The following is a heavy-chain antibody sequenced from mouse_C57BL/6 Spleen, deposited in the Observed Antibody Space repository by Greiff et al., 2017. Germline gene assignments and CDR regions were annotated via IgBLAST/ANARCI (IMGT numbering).Heavy chain of an antibody. D-gene: IGHD2-4*01. CDR3: ARGDYEPFHWYFDV. Sequence: EVKLMESGGGLVKPGGSLKLSCAASGFTFSDYGMHWVRQAPEKGLEWVAYISSGSSTIYYADTVKGRFTISRDNAKNTLFLQMTSLRSEDTAMYYCARGDYEPFHWYFDVWGTGTTVTVSS. V-gene: IGHV5-17*01. CDR1: GFTFSDYG. CDR2: ISSGSSTI. J-gene: IGHJ1*03.